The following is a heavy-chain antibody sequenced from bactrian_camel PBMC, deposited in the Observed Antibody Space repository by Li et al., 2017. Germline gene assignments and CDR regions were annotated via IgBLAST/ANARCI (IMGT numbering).Heavy chain of an antibody. J-gene: IGHJ4*01. CDR1: GYDFGYSC. CDR2: ISQGGAGT. CDR3: ALRGLGGYGCSIPVWWISEYNY. V-gene: IGHV3S63*01. D-gene: IGHD7*01. Sequence: HVQLVESGGGSVQAGGSLRLSCAAPGYDFGYSCMGWFRQAPGKEREEVAHISQGGAGTYYADSVKDRFTISQDNAKNSLYLQMNSLKPEDTAMYYCALRGLGGYGCSIPVWWISEYNYWGQGTQVTVS.